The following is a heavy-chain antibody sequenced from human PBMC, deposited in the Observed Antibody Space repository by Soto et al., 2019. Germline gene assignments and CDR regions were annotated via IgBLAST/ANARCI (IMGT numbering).Heavy chain of an antibody. CDR2: YDPAYGET. V-gene: IGHV1-24*01. D-gene: IGHD3-3*01. CDR1: GYSLSELS. J-gene: IGHJ3*02. Sequence: QVQLVQSGAEVKKPGASVKVSCKVSGYSLSELSMHWVRQAPGKGLEWMGGYDPAYGETIHAQKFQGRVSMTEDTSTDTAYMELSSLRSEDTAVYYCARGAGIRGNALNIWGQGTMVIVSS. CDR3: ARGAGIRGNALNI.